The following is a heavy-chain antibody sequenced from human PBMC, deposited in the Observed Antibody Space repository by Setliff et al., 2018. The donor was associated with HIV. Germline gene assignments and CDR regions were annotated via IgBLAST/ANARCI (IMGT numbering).Heavy chain of an antibody. CDR2: IYYSGGT. CDR1: GGSISSGGYY. CDR3: ARVPTNPDFYYYYMDV. Sequence: RSETLSLTCTVSGGSISSGGYYWSWIRQHPGKGLEWIGYIYYSGGTYYNPSLKSRVTISVDTSKNQFSLKLSSVTAADTAVYYCARVPTNPDFYYYYMDVWGKGTTVTVSS. J-gene: IGHJ6*03. V-gene: IGHV4-31*03.